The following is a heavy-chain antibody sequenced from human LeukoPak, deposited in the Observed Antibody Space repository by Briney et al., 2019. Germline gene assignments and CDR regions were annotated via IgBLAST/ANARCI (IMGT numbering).Heavy chain of an antibody. V-gene: IGHV3-33*06. D-gene: IGHD6-19*01. CDR3: AKASLAVAGIFDP. J-gene: IGHJ5*02. CDR1: GFTFSSYG. Sequence: PGGSLRLSCAASGFTFSSYGMHWVRQAPGKGLEWVAVIWYDGSNKYYADSVKGRFTISRGNSKNTLYLQMNSLRAEDTAVYYCAKASLAVAGIFDPWGRGTLVTVSS. CDR2: IWYDGSNK.